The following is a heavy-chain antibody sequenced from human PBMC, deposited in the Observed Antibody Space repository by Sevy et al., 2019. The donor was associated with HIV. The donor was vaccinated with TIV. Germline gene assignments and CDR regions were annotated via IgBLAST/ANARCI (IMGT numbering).Heavy chain of an antibody. D-gene: IGHD2-21*01. CDR1: GFTFSSYS. J-gene: IGHJ5*02. CDR2: ISSSSSYI. CDR3: ARGGEFGWFDP. Sequence: GGSLRLSCAASGFTFSSYSMNWVRQAPGKGLEWVSSISSSSSYIYYADSVKGRFTISRDNAKNSLYLQMNSLRAEDTAVYYCARGGEFGWFDPWGQGTLVTVSS. V-gene: IGHV3-21*01.